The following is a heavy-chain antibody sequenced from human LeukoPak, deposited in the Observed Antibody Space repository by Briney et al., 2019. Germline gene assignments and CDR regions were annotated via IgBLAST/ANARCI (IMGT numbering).Heavy chain of an antibody. Sequence: SETLSLTCTVSGGSISSYYWSWIRQPPGKGLEWIGYIYYSGSTNYNPSLKSRVTISVDTSKNQFPLKLSSVTAADTAVYYCARGGPPYDFWSGYSFGPWGQGTLVTVSS. CDR3: ARGGPPYDFWSGYSFGP. CDR2: IYYSGST. V-gene: IGHV4-59*01. D-gene: IGHD3-3*01. CDR1: GGSISSYY. J-gene: IGHJ5*02.